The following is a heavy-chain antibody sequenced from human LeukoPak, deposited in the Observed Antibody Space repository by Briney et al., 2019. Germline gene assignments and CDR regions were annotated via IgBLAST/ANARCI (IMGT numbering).Heavy chain of an antibody. CDR1: GGSMRSYY. Sequence: KSSETLSLTCTVSGGSMRSYYWSWIRQPPEKALEWIGYNSYSGSTNYNPSLKSRVTISVDTSKNQFSLKLSSVTAADTAVYYCATNIAAGGTASYFDYWGRGTLVTVSS. D-gene: IGHD6-13*01. V-gene: IGHV4-59*01. CDR2: NSYSGST. J-gene: IGHJ4*02. CDR3: ATNIAAGGTASYFDY.